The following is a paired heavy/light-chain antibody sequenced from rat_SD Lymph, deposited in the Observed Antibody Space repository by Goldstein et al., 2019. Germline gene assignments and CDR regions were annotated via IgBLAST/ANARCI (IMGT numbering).Heavy chain of an antibody. V-gene: IGHV9-8*01. CDR1: GYTFTQAG. D-gene: IGHD3-1*01. J-gene: IGHJ3*01. CDR2: INTNTGKT. CDR3: ASLSPHWFAY. Sequence: QIQLVQSGPEVKKPGESVKISCKASGYTFTQAGMQWLKQAQGKSLKWMGWINTNTGKTTYAADFTGRFVFSLETSASTAYLQITNLKNEDMATYFCASLSPHWFAYWGQGTLVTVSS.
Light chain of an antibody. CDR3: GQGTQYPPT. CDR2: KVS. V-gene: IGKV1S21*01. J-gene: IGKJ1*01. CDR1: QSLVHNNGNTY. Sequence: DVVMTQTPVSLSVSLGGQVSISCRSSQSLVHNNGNTYLSWYLQKPGQSPQLLIYKVSNRFSGISDRFSGSGSGTDFTLKISRVEPDDLGVYYCGQGTQYPPTFGGGTKLELK.